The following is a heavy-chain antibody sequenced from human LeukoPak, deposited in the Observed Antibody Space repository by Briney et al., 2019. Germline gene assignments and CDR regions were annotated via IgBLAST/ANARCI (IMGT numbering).Heavy chain of an antibody. CDR3: ARDAGEGDY. V-gene: IGHV3-49*03. D-gene: IGHD3-10*01. J-gene: IGHJ4*02. Sequence: GGSLRLSCTASGFSSGDYPMSWFRQAPGKGLEWVGFIRSKTYGGTTQYVASVRGRFTISRDDSKSIVYLQMNSLKTEDTAVYYCARDAGEGDYWGQGTLVTVSS. CDR1: GFSSGDYP. CDR2: IRSKTYGGTT.